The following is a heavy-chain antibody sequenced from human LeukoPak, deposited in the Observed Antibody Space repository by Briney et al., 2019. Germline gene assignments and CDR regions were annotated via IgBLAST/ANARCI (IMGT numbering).Heavy chain of an antibody. CDR3: ARLTTQQWLGHYYYYYMDV. J-gene: IGHJ6*03. CDR1: GYSFTSYW. Sequence: GESLKISCKGSGYSFTSYWIGWVRQMPGKGLEWMGIIYPGDSDTRYSPSFQGQVTISADKSISTAYLQWSSLKASDTAMYYCARLTTQQWLGHYYYYYMDVWGKGTTVTVSS. CDR2: IYPGDSDT. D-gene: IGHD6-19*01. V-gene: IGHV5-51*01.